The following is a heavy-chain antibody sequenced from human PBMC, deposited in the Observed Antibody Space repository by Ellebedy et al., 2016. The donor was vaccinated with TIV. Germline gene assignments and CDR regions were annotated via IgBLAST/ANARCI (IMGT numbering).Heavy chain of an antibody. CDR2: IQFDGNVK. CDR1: GFTFTPYG. J-gene: IGHJ6*02. Sequence: GESLKISCAASGFTFTPYGFHWVRQAPGKGLEWVAFIQFDGNVKYYADSVKGRFTISRDNSKNTLYLQMNSLGAEDTAVYYCAKDLTGYVDPNYYGMDVWGQGTTVNVSS. V-gene: IGHV3-30*02. CDR3: AKDLTGYVDPNYYGMDV. D-gene: IGHD3-9*01.